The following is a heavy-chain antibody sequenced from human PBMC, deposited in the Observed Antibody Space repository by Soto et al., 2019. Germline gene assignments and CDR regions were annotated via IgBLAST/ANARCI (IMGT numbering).Heavy chain of an antibody. CDR1: GDSISSGGYY. J-gene: IGHJ5*02. Sequence: QVQLQESGPGLVKPSQTLSLTCTVSGDSISSGGYYWSWIRQHPGKGLEWIGYIHYSGSTYYNPSLQSRVTISVDTSKNHFSLKLTSVTDADTAVYYCARVRRDCFTTTCYDPFDPWGQGTLVTVSS. CDR2: IHYSGST. V-gene: IGHV4-31*03. D-gene: IGHD2-2*01. CDR3: ARVRRDCFTTTCYDPFDP.